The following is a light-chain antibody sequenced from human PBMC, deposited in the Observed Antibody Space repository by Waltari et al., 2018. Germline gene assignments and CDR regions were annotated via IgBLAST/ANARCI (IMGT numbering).Light chain of an antibody. CDR3: ATWDDSLSGYV. CDR1: SSNIGRNY. J-gene: IGLJ1*01. CDR2: KDN. V-gene: IGLV1-47*01. Sequence: QSVLTQPPSASGTPGQRVTISCSGTSSNIGRNYVFWFHQLPGTAPKVLIYKDNQRPSGVPDRFSGSTFGTSASLSISGLRSEDEADYYCATWDDSLSGYVFGSGTKVAVL.